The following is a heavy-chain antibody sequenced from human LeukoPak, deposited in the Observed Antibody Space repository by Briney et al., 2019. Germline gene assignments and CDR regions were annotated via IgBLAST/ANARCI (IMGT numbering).Heavy chain of an antibody. CDR2: INHSGST. J-gene: IGHJ6*02. CDR3: AVTGTNDYYYYYGMDV. Sequence: SETLSLTCAVYGGSFSGYYWSWIRQPPGKGLEWIGEINHSGSTNYNPSLKSRVTISVDTSKNQFSLKLSSVTAADTAVYCCAVTGTNDYYYYYGMDVWGQGTTVTVSS. CDR1: GGSFSGYY. V-gene: IGHV4-34*01. D-gene: IGHD1-20*01.